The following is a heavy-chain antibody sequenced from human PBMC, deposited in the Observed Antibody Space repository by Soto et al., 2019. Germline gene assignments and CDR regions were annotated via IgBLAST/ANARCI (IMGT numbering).Heavy chain of an antibody. Sequence: GASVKVSCKASGYTFTSYDINWVRQATGQGLEWMGWMNPNSGNTGYAQKFQGRVTMTRNTSISTAYMELSSLRSDDTALYYCAREDGYCSGGSCHSGGWLEPWGQGTLVTVSS. CDR1: GYTFTSYD. CDR3: AREDGYCSGGSCHSGGWLEP. V-gene: IGHV1-8*01. D-gene: IGHD2-15*01. CDR2: MNPNSGNT. J-gene: IGHJ5*02.